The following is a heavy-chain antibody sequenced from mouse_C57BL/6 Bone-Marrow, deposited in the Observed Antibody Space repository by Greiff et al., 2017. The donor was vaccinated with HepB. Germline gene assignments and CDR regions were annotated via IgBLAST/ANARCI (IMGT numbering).Heavy chain of an antibody. CDR3: ASIYDGFHYAMDY. J-gene: IGHJ4*01. CDR2: IDPANGNT. D-gene: IGHD2-3*01. Sequence: VQLKESVAELVRPGASVKLSCTASGFNIKNTYMHWVKQRPEQGLEWIGRIDPANGNTKYAPKFQGKATITADTSSNTAYLQLSSLTSEDTAIYYCASIYDGFHYAMDYWGQGTSVTVSS. CDR1: GFNIKNTY. V-gene: IGHV14-3*01.